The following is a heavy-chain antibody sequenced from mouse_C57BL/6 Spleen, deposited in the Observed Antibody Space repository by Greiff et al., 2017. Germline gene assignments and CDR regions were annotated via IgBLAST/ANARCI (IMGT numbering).Heavy chain of an antibody. CDR3: ARSYYSNYTDYYAMDY. Sequence: QVQLQQSGAELMKPGASVKLSCKATGYTFTGYWIEWVKQRPGHGLEWIGEILPGSGSPNYNEKFKGKATFTAVPSSNTAYMQLSSLTTEDSSSYYCARSYYSNYTDYYAMDYWGQGTSVTVAS. V-gene: IGHV1-9*01. D-gene: IGHD2-5*01. J-gene: IGHJ4*01. CDR2: ILPGSGSP. CDR1: GYTFTGYW.